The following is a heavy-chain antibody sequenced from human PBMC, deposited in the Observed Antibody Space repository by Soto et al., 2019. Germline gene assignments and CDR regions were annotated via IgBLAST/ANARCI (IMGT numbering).Heavy chain of an antibody. CDR3: TRQQPLLITTVTSCMDV. D-gene: IGHD4-17*01. J-gene: IGHJ6*02. Sequence: PGGSLRLSCAASGFTFSCSAMHWVRQASGKGLEWVGRIRSKANSYATAYAASVKGRFTISRDDSKNTAYLQMNSLKTEDTAVYYCTRQQPLLITTVTSCMDVWGQGTTVTVSS. CDR1: GFTFSCSA. V-gene: IGHV3-73*01. CDR2: IRSKANSYAT.